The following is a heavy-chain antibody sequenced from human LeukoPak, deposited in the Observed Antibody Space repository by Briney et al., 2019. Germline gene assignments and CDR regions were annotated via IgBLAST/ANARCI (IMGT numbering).Heavy chain of an antibody. V-gene: IGHV3-23*01. J-gene: IGHJ5*02. CDR1: GFTFSSYA. Sequence: GGSLRLSCAASGFTFSSYAMSWVRQAPGKGLKWVSTINDNGDGTYYADSVKGRLTISRDNSKNTLYLQMNSLRAEDTAVYYCAKDGPSYDFRNWFDPWGQGTLVTVSS. D-gene: IGHD3-3*01. CDR3: AKDGPSYDFRNWFDP. CDR2: INDNGDGT.